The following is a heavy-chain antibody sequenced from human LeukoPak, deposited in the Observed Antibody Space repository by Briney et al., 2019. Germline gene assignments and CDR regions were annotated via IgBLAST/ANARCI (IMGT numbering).Heavy chain of an antibody. Sequence: PGGSLRLSCAASGFTFSSYGMHWVRQAPGKGLEWVAVIWYDGSNKYYADSVKGRFTISRDNSKNTLYLQMNSLRAEDTAVYYCARDRGSSGSYFDYWGRGTLVTVSS. D-gene: IGHD6-19*01. J-gene: IGHJ4*02. CDR1: GFTFSSYG. V-gene: IGHV3-33*01. CDR2: IWYDGSNK. CDR3: ARDRGSSGSYFDY.